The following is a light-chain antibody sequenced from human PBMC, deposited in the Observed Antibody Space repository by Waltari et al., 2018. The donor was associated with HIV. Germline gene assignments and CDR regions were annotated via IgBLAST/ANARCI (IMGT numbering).Light chain of an antibody. CDR3: QAWDRGVV. CDR2: KDT. J-gene: IGLJ2*01. V-gene: IGLV3-1*01. CDR1: QLEDQF. Sequence: SYELTQPLSVSVSPGQTASISCSGDQLEDQFVCWYQQRPGQSPVLVMYKDTRRPSGIPERFSGSNSGNTATLTITGTQSMDEADYYFQAWDRGVVFGGGTKLTVL.